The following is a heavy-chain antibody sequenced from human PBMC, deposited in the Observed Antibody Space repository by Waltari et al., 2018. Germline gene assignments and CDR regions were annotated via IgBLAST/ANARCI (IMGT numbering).Heavy chain of an antibody. Sequence: QVQLQESGPGLVKPSETLSLTCTVSGGSISSYYWSWIRQPAGKGLEWLGRSYTSGSTNYNPPLKSRVTMSVDTAKNQFSLKLSSVTAADTAVYYCARDPAGYSSGSWFDPWGQGTLVTVSS. D-gene: IGHD6-19*01. CDR3: ARDPAGYSSGSWFDP. CDR1: GGSISSYY. J-gene: IGHJ5*02. CDR2: SYTSGST. V-gene: IGHV4-4*07.